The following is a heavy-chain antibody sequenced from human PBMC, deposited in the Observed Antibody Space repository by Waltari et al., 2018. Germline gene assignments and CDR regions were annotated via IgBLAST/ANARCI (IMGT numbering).Heavy chain of an antibody. Sequence: QVQLVQSGAEVKKPGSSVKVSCKASGGTFSSYAISWVRQAPGQGLEWMGGIIPILGIATYAPKCQGRVTITADESTSTAYMELSILRSEDTAVYYCAREGDGGYVSYWGQGTLVTVSS. CDR1: GGTFSSYA. CDR3: AREGDGGYVSY. D-gene: IGHD5-12*01. CDR2: IIPILGIA. J-gene: IGHJ4*02. V-gene: IGHV1-69*04.